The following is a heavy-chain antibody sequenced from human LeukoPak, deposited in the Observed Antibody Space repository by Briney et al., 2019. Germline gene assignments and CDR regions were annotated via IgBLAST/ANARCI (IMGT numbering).Heavy chain of an antibody. CDR3: ARGRDYDNSGYKT. CDR1: GGSISSGDYY. J-gene: IGHJ5*02. V-gene: IGHV4-30-4*01. D-gene: IGHD3-22*01. Sequence: SETLSLTCTVSGGSISSGDYYWSWIRQPPGKGLEWIGYIYYSGSTYYNPSLKSRVTISVDTSKNQFSLKLSSVTAADTAVYYCARGRDYDNSGYKTWGQGTLVTVSS. CDR2: IYYSGST.